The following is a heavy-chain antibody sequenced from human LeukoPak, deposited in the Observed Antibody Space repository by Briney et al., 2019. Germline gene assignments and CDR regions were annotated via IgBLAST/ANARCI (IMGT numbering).Heavy chain of an antibody. CDR2: IKSKTDGGTT. CDR3: TTTILTYGDSTSFDY. D-gene: IGHD4-17*01. V-gene: IGHV3-15*05. CDR1: GFTFSNAW. Sequence: GGSLRPSCAASGFTFSNAWMSWVRQAPGKGLEWVGRIKSKTDGGTTDYAAPVKGRFTISRDDSKNTLYLQMNSLKTEDTAVYYCTTTILTYGDSTSFDYWGQGTLVTVSS. J-gene: IGHJ4*02.